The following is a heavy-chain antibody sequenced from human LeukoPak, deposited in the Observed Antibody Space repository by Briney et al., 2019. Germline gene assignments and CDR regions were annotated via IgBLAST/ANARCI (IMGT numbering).Heavy chain of an antibody. CDR3: ATSMVVAAFDY. V-gene: IGHV3-7*01. CDR1: GFTFSDYW. CDR2: INEDGSRW. J-gene: IGHJ4*02. D-gene: IGHD2-15*01. Sequence: GGSLRLSCAASGFTFSDYWMTWVRQAPGKGLEWVANINEDGSRWMYADSLRGRFTTSRDNAKNSLYLQMDSLRAEDTAVYYCATSMVVAAFDYWGQGTLVTVSS.